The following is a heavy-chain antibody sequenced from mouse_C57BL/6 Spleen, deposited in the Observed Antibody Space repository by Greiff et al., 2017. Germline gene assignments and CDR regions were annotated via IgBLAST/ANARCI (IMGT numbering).Heavy chain of an antibody. D-gene: IGHD1-1*01. V-gene: IGHV3-6*01. Sequence: VQLQQSGPGLVKPSQSLSLTCSVTGYSITSGYSWNWIRQFPGNKLEWMGYISYDGSNNYNPSLKNRISITRDTSKNQFFLKLNSVTTEDTATYYWARDYGREYFDYWGQGTTLTVSS. CDR2: ISYDGSN. CDR3: ARDYGREYFDY. CDR1: GYSITSGYS. J-gene: IGHJ2*01.